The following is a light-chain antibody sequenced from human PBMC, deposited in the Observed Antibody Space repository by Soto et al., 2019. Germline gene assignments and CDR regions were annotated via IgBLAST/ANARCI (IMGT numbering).Light chain of an antibody. J-gene: IGLJ1*01. V-gene: IGLV2-18*02. CDR1: SSDVGSYNR. CDR3: SSFTTSSTYG. CDR2: DVC. Sequence: QSALTQPPSVSGSPGQSVAISCSGTSSDVGSYNRVSWYQQPPGTAPKLMIYDVCNRPSGVPDRFSGSKSGNTASLTISGLQAEDEADYYCSSFTTSSTYGCGTGTKVAVL.